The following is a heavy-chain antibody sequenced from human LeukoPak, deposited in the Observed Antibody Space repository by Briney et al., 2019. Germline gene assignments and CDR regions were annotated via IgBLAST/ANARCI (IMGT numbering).Heavy chain of an antibody. Sequence: GGSLRLSCAASGFTFSSYAMSWVRQAPGKGLEWVAGISSGDRTFHAESVKGRFTISRDKSKDTLYLQMDSLRAEDTAVYYCAKDAAASPYFHWFDNWGQGTQVIVSS. CDR3: AKDAAASPYFHWFDN. CDR1: GFTFSSYA. J-gene: IGHJ4*02. D-gene: IGHD3-9*01. CDR2: ISSGDRT. V-gene: IGHV3-23*01.